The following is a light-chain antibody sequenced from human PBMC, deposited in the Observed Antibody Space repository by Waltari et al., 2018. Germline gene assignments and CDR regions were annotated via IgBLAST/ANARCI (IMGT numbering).Light chain of an antibody. V-gene: IGKV3-20*01. CDR2: GAS. CDR3: QHYVRLPVT. Sequence: EIVLTQSPGTLSLSPGERATLSCRASQSVSRTLAWYQQKPGQPPRLLIYGASTRAAVIPDRFSGSGAGTDFSLTISRLEPEDFAVYYCQHYVRLPVTFGQGTKVEIK. J-gene: IGKJ1*01. CDR1: QSVSRT.